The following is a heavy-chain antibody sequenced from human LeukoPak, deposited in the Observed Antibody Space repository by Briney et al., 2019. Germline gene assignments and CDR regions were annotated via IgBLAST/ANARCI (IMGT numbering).Heavy chain of an antibody. V-gene: IGHV1-69*05. D-gene: IGHD6-19*01. CDR2: IIPIFGTA. Sequence: ASVKLSCKASGGTFSSYAISWVRQDPGQRLQLMRGIIPIFGTANYAQKFQGRVTITTDESTSTAYMELSSLRSEDTAVYYCASPTGIAVAGVFDYWGQGTLVTVSS. CDR1: GGTFSSYA. J-gene: IGHJ4*02. CDR3: ASPTGIAVAGVFDY.